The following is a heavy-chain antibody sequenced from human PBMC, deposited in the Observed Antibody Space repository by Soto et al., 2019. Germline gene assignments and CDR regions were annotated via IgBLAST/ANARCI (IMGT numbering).Heavy chain of an antibody. V-gene: IGHV4-34*01. Sequence: SETLSLTCAVYGGSFSGYYWSWIRQPPGKGLEWIGEINHSGSTNYNPSLKSRVTISVDNSKNTLYLQMNSLRAEDTAVYYCAKDRDGAAAGPTKFYGMDVWGQGTTVTVSS. J-gene: IGHJ6*02. CDR3: AKDRDGAAAGPTKFYGMDV. D-gene: IGHD6-13*01. CDR1: GGSFSGYY. CDR2: INHSGST.